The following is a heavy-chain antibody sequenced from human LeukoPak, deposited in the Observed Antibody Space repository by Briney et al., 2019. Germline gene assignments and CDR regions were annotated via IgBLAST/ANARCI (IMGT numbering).Heavy chain of an antibody. D-gene: IGHD3-22*01. J-gene: IGHJ4*02. CDR3: TRLDTSGYYALDY. V-gene: IGHV3-72*01. CDR1: GFTFSDHY. Sequence: GGSLRLSCAASGFTFSDHYMDWVRQAPGKGLEWVGRTRNKANSYTTEYAASVKGRFTISRDDSKNSLYLQMNSLRTDDTAVYYCTRLDTSGYYALDYCGQGTLVTVSS. CDR2: TRNKANSYTT.